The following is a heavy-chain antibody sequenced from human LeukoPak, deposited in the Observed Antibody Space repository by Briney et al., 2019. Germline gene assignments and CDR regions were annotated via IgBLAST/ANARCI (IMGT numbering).Heavy chain of an antibody. CDR3: ERDPWYSALGYCSGGSCYGGGYYYYGMDV. Sequence: PGGSLRLSCAASGFTFSSYSMNWVRHAPGRGLEWVAVIWYDVSNKYYADSVKGQFTISRDNSKNTLYLQMNSLRAEDTDVYYCERDPWYSALGYCSGGSCYGGGYYYYGMDVWGQGTTVTVSS. J-gene: IGHJ6*01. CDR2: IWYDVSNK. V-gene: IGHV3-33*08. D-gene: IGHD2-15*01. CDR1: GFTFSSYS.